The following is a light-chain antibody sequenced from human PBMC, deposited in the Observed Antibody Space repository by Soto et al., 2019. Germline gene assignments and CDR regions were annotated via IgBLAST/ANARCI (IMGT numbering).Light chain of an antibody. CDR3: QQRSNWPYT. CDR1: QSISNS. Sequence: EIVLTQSPATLSLSPGERATLSCRASQSISNSLAWFQQKPGQAPRLLIYDTSHRATGIPARFSGSGSGTDFTLTISSLEPEDFAVYFWQQRSNWPYTFGQGTNLEIK. J-gene: IGKJ2*01. CDR2: DTS. V-gene: IGKV3-11*01.